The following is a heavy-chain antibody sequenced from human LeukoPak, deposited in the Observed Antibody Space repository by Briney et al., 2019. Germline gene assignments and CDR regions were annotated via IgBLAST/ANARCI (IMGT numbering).Heavy chain of an antibody. CDR1: GGSISNTNW. D-gene: IGHD6-6*01. J-gene: IGHJ4*02. V-gene: IGHV4-4*02. Sequence: SETLSLTCCVSGGSISNTNWWTWVRQPPGKGLEWIGEVNLQGSTNCNPSLKSRVAISVDKSENHISLKLTSVTAADTAVYYCAREGGPYRPLDYSGQGTLVTVAS. CDR2: VNLQGST. CDR3: AREGGPYRPLDY.